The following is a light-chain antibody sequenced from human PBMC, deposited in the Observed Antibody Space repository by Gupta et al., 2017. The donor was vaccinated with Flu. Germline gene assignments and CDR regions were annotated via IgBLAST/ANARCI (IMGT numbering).Light chain of an antibody. V-gene: IGKV3-20*01. Sequence: GTLSLSPGERATTSCKASRSRIRDALAWYQQKPGQAPRLLIHGVFNRATGIPDRFSGSGSGTDFTLTISNLQPEDFAVYCCQQYDSSPLTFGEGTKVEIK. J-gene: IGKJ4*02. CDR3: QQYDSSPLT. CDR2: GVF. CDR1: RSRIRDA.